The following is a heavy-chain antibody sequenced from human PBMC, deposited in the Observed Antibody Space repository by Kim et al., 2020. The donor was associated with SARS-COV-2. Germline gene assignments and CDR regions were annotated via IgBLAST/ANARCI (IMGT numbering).Heavy chain of an antibody. J-gene: IGHJ6*02. Sequence: SETLSLTCTVSGGSITSYYWSWIRQPPGKGLEWIGYMYYSGNINYNPSLKSRVTISVDTSRNEFSLKLSSVTAADTAVYYCARDRLGAGGRYGMDVWGQGTTVTVSS. CDR2: MYYSGNI. CDR1: GGSITSYY. D-gene: IGHD5-18*01. V-gene: IGHV4-59*13. CDR3: ARDRLGAGGRYGMDV.